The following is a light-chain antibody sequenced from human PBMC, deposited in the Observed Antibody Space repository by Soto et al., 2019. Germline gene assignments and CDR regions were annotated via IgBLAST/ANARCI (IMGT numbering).Light chain of an antibody. CDR1: QGVSTW. CDR3: QQTTTFPLT. CDR2: TAS. Sequence: DIQMTQSPSSVSASVGDRVTITCRASQGVSTWLAWYQQKPGKAPNLLIYTASSLQSGVPSRFSGRGSGTHFTLTISSLQPEDFATYFCQQTTTFPLTFGGGTKVEI. V-gene: IGKV1D-12*01. J-gene: IGKJ4*01.